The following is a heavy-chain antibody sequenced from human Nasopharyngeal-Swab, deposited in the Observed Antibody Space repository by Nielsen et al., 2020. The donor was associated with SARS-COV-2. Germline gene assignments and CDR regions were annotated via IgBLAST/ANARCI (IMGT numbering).Heavy chain of an antibody. D-gene: IGHD2-15*01. J-gene: IGHJ4*02. Sequence: ASVKVSCKASGYAFTSYAMHWVRQAPGQRLEWMGWINAGNGNTKYSQKFQGRVTITRDTSASTAYMELSSLRSEDTAVYYCARGRRGYCSGGSCGGDWYFDCWGQGTLVTVSS. CDR1: GYAFTSYA. CDR2: INAGNGNT. CDR3: ARGRRGYCSGGSCGGDWYFDC. V-gene: IGHV1-3*01.